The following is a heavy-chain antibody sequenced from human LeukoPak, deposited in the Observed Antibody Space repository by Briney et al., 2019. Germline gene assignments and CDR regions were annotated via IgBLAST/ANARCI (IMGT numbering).Heavy chain of an antibody. CDR2: INPNSGGT. V-gene: IGHV1-2*02. CDR3: TRDQRQNSGLY. CDR1: GHTFTGYY. D-gene: IGHD3-10*01. J-gene: IGHJ4*02. Sequence: ASVKVSCKASGHTFTGYYIHWVRQAPGQGLEWIGWINPNSGGTKYEQKFQDRVTMTRDTSISTAYMDLGRLTSDDTAVYYCTRDQRQNSGLYWGQGTLVTVSS.